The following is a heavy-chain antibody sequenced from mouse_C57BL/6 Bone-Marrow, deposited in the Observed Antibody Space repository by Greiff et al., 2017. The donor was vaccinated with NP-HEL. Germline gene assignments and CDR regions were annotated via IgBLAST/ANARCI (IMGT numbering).Heavy chain of an antibody. Sequence: QVQLQQPGAELVKPGASVKLSCKASGYTFTSYWMQWVKQRPGQGLEWIGEIDPSDSYTNYNQKFKGKATLTVDTSSSTAYMQLSSLTSEDSAVYYCARASLITTVGPSYWYFDVWGTGTTVTVSS. CDR2: IDPSDSYT. CDR1: GYTFTSYW. V-gene: IGHV1-50*01. J-gene: IGHJ1*03. CDR3: ARASLITTVGPSYWYFDV. D-gene: IGHD1-1*01.